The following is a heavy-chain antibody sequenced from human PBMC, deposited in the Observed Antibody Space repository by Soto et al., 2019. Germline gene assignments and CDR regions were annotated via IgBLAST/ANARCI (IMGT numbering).Heavy chain of an antibody. CDR2: IYYSGST. CDR1: CGSISSYY. Sequence: PSETLSLTCTVSCGSISSYYWSWIRQPPGKGLEWIGYIYYSGSTNYNPSLKSRVTISVDTSKNQFSLKLSSVTAADTAVYYCARANNRYYDILTGPFDYWGQGTLVTVSS. D-gene: IGHD3-9*01. V-gene: IGHV4-59*08. CDR3: ARANNRYYDILTGPFDY. J-gene: IGHJ4*02.